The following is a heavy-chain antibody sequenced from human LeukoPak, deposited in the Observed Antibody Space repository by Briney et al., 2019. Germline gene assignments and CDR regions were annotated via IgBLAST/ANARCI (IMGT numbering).Heavy chain of an antibody. V-gene: IGHV3-23*01. J-gene: IGHJ4*02. CDR2: IRGSDDST. CDR1: GFTFSSFA. D-gene: IGHD3-22*01. CDR3: AKGGDFDSASYYSH. Sequence: GGSLRLSCAASGFTFSSFAMSWVRQAPGKGPEWVSSIRGSDDSTYYADSMKGRFTISRDNSKKTLHLRMNSLRAEDSAVYYCAKGGDFDSASYYSHWGQGILVTVSS.